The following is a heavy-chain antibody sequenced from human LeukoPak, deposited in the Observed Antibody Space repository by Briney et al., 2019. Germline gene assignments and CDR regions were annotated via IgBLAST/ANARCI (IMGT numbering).Heavy chain of an antibody. D-gene: IGHD6-19*01. CDR2: INWNGGST. Sequence: PGGSLRLSCAASRFPFNDHGMIWLRQAPGKGLEWVSGINWNGGSTGYADSVKGRFTISRDNAKNSLYLQMNNLRAEDTALYHFARADSNGWISDYWGQGTLVTVSS. CDR1: RFPFNDHG. V-gene: IGHV3-20*01. J-gene: IGHJ4*02. CDR3: ARADSNGWISDY.